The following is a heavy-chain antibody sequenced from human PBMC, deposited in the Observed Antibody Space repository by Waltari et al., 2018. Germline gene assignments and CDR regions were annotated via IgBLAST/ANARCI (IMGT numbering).Heavy chain of an antibody. Sequence: QLHLEQLGPGLVKPSGTLSLICVVSGDSISYPDVWNWVRPPPGTGLEWIGQVRHSGRTNYNPSFASRVTVSVDTSTNHFSLKMTSATAADTAVYYCARDRGRGLYLDTWGQGILVTVSP. V-gene: IGHV4-4*02. D-gene: IGHD5-12*01. CDR3: ARDRGRGLYLDT. CDR2: VRHSGRT. J-gene: IGHJ4*02. CDR1: GDSISYPDV.